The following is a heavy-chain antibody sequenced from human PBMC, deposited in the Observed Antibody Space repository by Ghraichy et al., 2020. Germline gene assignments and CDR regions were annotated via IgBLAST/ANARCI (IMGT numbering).Heavy chain of an antibody. CDR1: GYAFSNSG. V-gene: IGHV1-18*01. CDR2: IGGYNGNT. CDR3: ARSLAAAGSPFDY. Sequence: ASVKVSCKASGYAFSNSGITWVRQAPGQGLEWMGWIGGYNGNTNYAQKHQGRVTMTTDTSTSTAFMDLRSLRSDDTAVYYCARSLAAAGSPFDYWGQGTLVTVSS. J-gene: IGHJ4*02. D-gene: IGHD6-25*01.